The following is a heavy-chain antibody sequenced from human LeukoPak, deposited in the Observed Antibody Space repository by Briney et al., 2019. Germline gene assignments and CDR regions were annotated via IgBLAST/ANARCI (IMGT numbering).Heavy chain of an antibody. J-gene: IGHJ4*02. CDR1: GGSISSGGYY. CDR2: IYYSGST. Sequence: SETLSLTCTVSGGSISSGGYYWRWIRQHPGKGLEWIGYIYYSGSTYYNPSLKSRVTISVDASKNQFSLKLSSVTAADTAVYYCARWLGYCSSTSCSYFDYWGQGTLVTVSS. D-gene: IGHD2-2*01. V-gene: IGHV4-31*03. CDR3: ARWLGYCSSTSCSYFDY.